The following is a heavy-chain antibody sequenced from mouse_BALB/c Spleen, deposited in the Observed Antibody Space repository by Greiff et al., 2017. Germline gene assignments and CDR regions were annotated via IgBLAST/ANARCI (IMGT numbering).Heavy chain of an antibody. CDR3: KNYGNYYAMDY. D-gene: IGHD2-1*01. V-gene: IGHV14-4*02. CDR2: IDPENGDT. J-gene: IGHJ4*01. CDR1: GFNIKDYY. Sequence: QSGAELVRSGASVKLSCTASGFNIKDYYMHWVKQRPEQGLEWIGWIDPENGDTEYAPKFQGKATMTADTSSNTAYLQLSSLTSEDTAVYYCKNYGNYYAMDYWGQGTSVTVSS.